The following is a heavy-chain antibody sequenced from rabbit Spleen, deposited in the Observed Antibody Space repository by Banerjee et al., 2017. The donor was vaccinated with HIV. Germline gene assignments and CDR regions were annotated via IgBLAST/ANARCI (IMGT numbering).Heavy chain of an antibody. D-gene: IGHD1-1*01. CDR2: INTITGKT. J-gene: IGHJ3*01. CDR1: GFSFTDKDV. Sequence: QSLEESGGGLVKPEGSLTLTCTASGFSFTDKDVMCWVRQAPGKGLEWIGCINTITGKTVYATWAKGRFTISRASSTTVFLQMPSLTAADTATYFCARDLPDIIGWNFGCWGQGTLGPVS. V-gene: IGHV1S40*01. CDR3: ARDLPDIIGWNFGC.